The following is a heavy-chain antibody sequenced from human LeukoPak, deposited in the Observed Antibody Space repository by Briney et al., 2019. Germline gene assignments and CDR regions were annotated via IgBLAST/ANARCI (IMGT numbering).Heavy chain of an antibody. J-gene: IGHJ4*02. Sequence: PSETLSLTCAVSGYSISSGYYWGWIRQPPGKGLEWIGSIYHSGNTNCNPSLKSRVTISVDTSKNQFSLKVSSVTAADTALYYCARWYSSSGYLDYWGQGTLVTVSS. CDR2: IYHSGNT. D-gene: IGHD6-6*01. V-gene: IGHV4-38-2*01. CDR1: GYSISSGYY. CDR3: ARWYSSSGYLDY.